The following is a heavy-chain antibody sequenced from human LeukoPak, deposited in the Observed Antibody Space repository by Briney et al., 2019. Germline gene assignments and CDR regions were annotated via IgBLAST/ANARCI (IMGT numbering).Heavy chain of an antibody. CDR1: GGSISSGGYY. CDR3: ARAPQKDYGSGSRAFDI. D-gene: IGHD3-10*01. CDR2: IYYSGST. V-gene: IGHV4-31*03. J-gene: IGHJ3*02. Sequence: SETLSLTCTVSGGSISSGGYYWSWIRQHPGKGLEWIGYIYYSGSTYYNPSLKSRVTISVDTSKNQFSLKLSSVTAADTAVYYCARAPQKDYGSGSRAFDIWGQGTMVTVSS.